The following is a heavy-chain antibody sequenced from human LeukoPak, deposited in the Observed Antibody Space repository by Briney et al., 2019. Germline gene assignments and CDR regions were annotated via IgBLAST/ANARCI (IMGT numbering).Heavy chain of an antibody. Sequence: ASVKVSCKASGYTFTGYYVHWVRQAPGQGLEWMGWINPNSGGTNYAQKFQGRVTMTRDTSISTAYMELSRLRSDDTAVYYCARGPRITLVRGGQWYHYMDVWGKGTTVTISS. V-gene: IGHV1-2*02. CDR3: ARGPRITLVRGGQWYHYMDV. J-gene: IGHJ6*03. CDR1: GYTFTGYY. CDR2: INPNSGGT. D-gene: IGHD3-10*01.